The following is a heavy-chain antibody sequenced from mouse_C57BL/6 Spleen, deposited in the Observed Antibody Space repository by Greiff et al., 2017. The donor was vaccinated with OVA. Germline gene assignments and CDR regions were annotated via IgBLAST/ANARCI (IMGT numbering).Heavy chain of an antibody. Sequence: DVKLVESGGGFVHPGGSLSLSCAASGFTLTEYYMCWVRPPPEKALEWLGLIRKKANDDTTEYNASVKGRFTISRDNSQSIPYLQMNALRAEDSATYYGARYETVVAHWYFDVWGTGTTVTVSS. J-gene: IGHJ1*03. D-gene: IGHD1-1*01. CDR3: ARYETVVAHWYFDV. V-gene: IGHV7-3*01. CDR1: GFTLTEYY. CDR2: IRKKANDDTT.